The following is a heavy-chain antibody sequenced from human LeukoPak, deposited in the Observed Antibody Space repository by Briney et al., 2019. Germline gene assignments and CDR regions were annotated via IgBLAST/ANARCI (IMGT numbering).Heavy chain of an antibody. CDR3: ARDGPTHPVI. J-gene: IGHJ6*02. Sequence: SETLSLTCTVPGGSISSGGYYWSWIRQHPGKGLEWIGYIYYSGSTYCNPSLKSRVTISVDTSKNQFSLKLSSVTAADTAVYYCARDGPTHPVIWGQGTTVTVSS. CDR2: IYYSGST. V-gene: IGHV4-31*03. CDR1: GGSISSGGYY.